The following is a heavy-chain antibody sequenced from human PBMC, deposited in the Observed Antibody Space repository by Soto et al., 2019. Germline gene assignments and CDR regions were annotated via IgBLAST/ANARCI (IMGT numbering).Heavy chain of an antibody. CDR3: AKGVWGDY. Sequence: EVPLLESGGGLVQPGGSLRLSCAASGFTFISYAMSWVRQAPGKGLEWVSAISGSGGSTYYEDSVKGRFTISRDNYKNTLYLQMNSLRAEDTAVYYCAKGVWGDYWGQGTLVTVSS. V-gene: IGHV3-23*01. D-gene: IGHD6-13*01. J-gene: IGHJ4*02. CDR2: ISGSGGST. CDR1: GFTFISYA.